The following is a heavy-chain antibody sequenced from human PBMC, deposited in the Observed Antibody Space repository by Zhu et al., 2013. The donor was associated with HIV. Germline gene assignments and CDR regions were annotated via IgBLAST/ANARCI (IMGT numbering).Heavy chain of an antibody. CDR2: INPNTGGT. CDR1: GYTFSIYF. V-gene: IGHV1-2*02. J-gene: IGHJ5*01. D-gene: IGHD3-10*01. Sequence: QAQLVQSGAEVKKPGASVKVSCKASGYTFSIYFLHWMRQAPGQGLEWMGWINPNTGGTNYAQRFQGRVTITSDPSTTTASMELTSLTSDDTAVYFCARGGLAGSSGSWFDPGAKEPWSPSHQ. CDR3: ARGGLAGSSGSWFDP.